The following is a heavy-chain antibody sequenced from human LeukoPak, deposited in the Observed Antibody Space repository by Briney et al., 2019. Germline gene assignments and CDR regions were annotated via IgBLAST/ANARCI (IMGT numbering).Heavy chain of an antibody. CDR2: ISSSGST. D-gene: IGHD6-13*01. Sequence: PSQTLSLTCTVSGDSISSGDYYWSWIRQPAGKGLEWIGRISSSGSTNYNPSLKSRVTISVDTSKNQFSLKLSSVTAADTAVYYCARAGSSWYWFDPWGQGTLVTVSS. CDR1: GDSISSGDYY. CDR3: ARAGSSWYWFDP. J-gene: IGHJ5*02. V-gene: IGHV4-61*02.